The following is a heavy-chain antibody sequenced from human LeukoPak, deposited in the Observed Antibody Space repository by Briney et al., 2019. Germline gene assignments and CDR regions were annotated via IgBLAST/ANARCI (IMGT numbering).Heavy chain of an antibody. CDR2: FYYSGST. D-gene: IGHD5-24*01. J-gene: IGHJ4*02. CDR1: GASISNYY. Sequence: SETLSLTCTVSGASISNYYWSWIRQPPGKGLEWIGYFYYSGSTNYNPSLKSRVTISVDTSKKQFSLKLTSVTAADTAMYYCARGRVEMATIDFDYWGQGTLVTVSS. CDR3: ARGRVEMATIDFDY. V-gene: IGHV4-59*01.